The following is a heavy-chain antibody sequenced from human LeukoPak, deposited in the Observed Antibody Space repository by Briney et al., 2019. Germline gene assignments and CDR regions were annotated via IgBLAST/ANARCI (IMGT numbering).Heavy chain of an antibody. J-gene: IGHJ6*02. CDR2: ISAYNGST. D-gene: IGHD3-22*01. CDR1: GYTFTSYG. CDR3: ARDQDAYYDSSGYYYPGKYYYGMDV. V-gene: IGHV1-18*01. Sequence: ASVKVSCKASGYTFTSYGISWVRQAPGQGLEWMGWISAYNGSTNYAQKLQGRVTMTTDTSTSTAYMELRSLRSDDTAVYYCARDQDAYYDSSGYYYPGKYYYGMDVWGQGTTVTVSS.